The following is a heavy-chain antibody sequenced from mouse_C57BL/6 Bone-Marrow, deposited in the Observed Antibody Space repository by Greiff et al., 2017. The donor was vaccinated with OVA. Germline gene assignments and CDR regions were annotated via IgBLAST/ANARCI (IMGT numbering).Heavy chain of an antibody. CDR3: ARPYYGSSYAFYAMDY. Sequence: QVQLQQSGAELVRPGTSVTLSCKASGYTFTSYWMHWVKQRPGQGLEWIGVIDPSDSYTNYNQKFKGKATLTVDTSSSTAYMQLSSLTSEDSAVYYCARPYYGSSYAFYAMDYWGQGTSVTVSS. D-gene: IGHD1-1*01. CDR1: GYTFTSYW. J-gene: IGHJ4*01. V-gene: IGHV1-59*01. CDR2: IDPSDSYT.